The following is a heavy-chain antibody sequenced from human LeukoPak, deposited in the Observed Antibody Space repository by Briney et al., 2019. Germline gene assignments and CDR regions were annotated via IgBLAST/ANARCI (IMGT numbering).Heavy chain of an antibody. CDR3: AGDTSGYYYFDN. D-gene: IGHD3-22*01. J-gene: IGHJ4*02. CDR2: IYYSGST. Sequence: PSETLSLTCAVYGGSFSGYYWSWIRQPPGQGREWIGSIYYSGSTYYSPSLKSRVSISVDTSKNQFSLNLNSVTAADTAVYYCAGDTSGYYYFDNWGQGTLVTVSS. V-gene: IGHV4-34*01. CDR1: GGSFSGYY.